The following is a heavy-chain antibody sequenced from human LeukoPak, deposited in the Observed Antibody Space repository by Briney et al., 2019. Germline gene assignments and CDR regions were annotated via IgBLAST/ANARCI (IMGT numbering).Heavy chain of an antibody. CDR2: IIPIFGTA. J-gene: IGHJ4*02. V-gene: IGHV1-69*13. D-gene: IGHD3-22*01. Sequence: SVKVSCKASGGTFSSYAISWVRQAPGQGLEWMGGIIPIFGTANYAQKFQGRVTITADESASTAYMELSSLRSEDTAVYYCARHLYYYDSSGYSSWGQGTLVTVSS. CDR1: GGTFSSYA. CDR3: ARHLYYYDSSGYSS.